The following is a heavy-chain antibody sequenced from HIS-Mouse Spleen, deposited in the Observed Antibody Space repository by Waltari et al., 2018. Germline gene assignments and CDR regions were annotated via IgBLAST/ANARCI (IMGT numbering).Heavy chain of an antibody. V-gene: IGHV2-70*15. CDR3: ARIAEGYSSGWYAFDY. D-gene: IGHD6-19*01. J-gene: IGHJ4*02. CDR1: GFPLSTSGMC. Sequence: QVTLRESGPALVKPTQTLTLTCTFSGFPLSTSGMCVSWIRQPPGKALGWLARIDWEDDKYYSTSLKTRLTICKDTDKHRVVLTMTNMDPVDTATYYCARIAEGYSSGWYAFDYWGQGTLVTVSS. CDR2: IDWEDDK.